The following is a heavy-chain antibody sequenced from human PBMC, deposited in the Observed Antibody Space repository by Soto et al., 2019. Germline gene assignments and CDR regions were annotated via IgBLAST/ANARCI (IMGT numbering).Heavy chain of an antibody. V-gene: IGHV3-9*01. D-gene: IGHD6-25*01. Sequence: EVQLVESGGGLVQPGRSLRLSCEVSGFNLGNYAMHWVRQAPGKGLEWVAGINWNSDIVGYAGSVKGRFTISRDNAKNSVYLQMNGLTTEDTARYYCAKDKGGTPYYFDSWGQGILVTVSS. J-gene: IGHJ4*02. CDR3: AKDKGGTPYYFDS. CDR2: INWNSDIV. CDR1: GFNLGNYA.